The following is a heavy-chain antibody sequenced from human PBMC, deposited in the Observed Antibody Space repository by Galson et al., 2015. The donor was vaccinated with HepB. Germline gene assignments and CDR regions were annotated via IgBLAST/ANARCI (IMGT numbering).Heavy chain of an antibody. J-gene: IGHJ4*01. CDR1: GFTFSNSG. CDR3: AKDPYLYSALAGTMAGFDY. V-gene: IGHV3-30*18. CDR2: ISYDGSNT. Sequence: SMRLACAASGFTFSNSGMHWVRQAPGKGLVWVAVISYDGSNTYYADSVKGRFTISRDNSKNTLYLQMNSLRAEDTALYYCAKDPYLYSALAGTMAGFDYWGHGTLVTVSS. D-gene: IGHD6-19*01.